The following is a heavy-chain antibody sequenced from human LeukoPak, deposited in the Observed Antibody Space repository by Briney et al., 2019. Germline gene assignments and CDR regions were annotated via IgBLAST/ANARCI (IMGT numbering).Heavy chain of an antibody. CDR3: ARESRIAVAGGAFDI. CDR1: GFTFSSYA. V-gene: IGHV3-30*04. CDR2: ISYDGSNK. D-gene: IGHD6-19*01. Sequence: GGSLRPSCAASGFTFSSYAMHWVRQAPGKGLEWVAVISYDGSNKYYADSVKGRFTISRDNSKNTLYLQMNSLRAEDTAVYYCARESRIAVAGGAFDIWGQGTMVTVSS. J-gene: IGHJ3*02.